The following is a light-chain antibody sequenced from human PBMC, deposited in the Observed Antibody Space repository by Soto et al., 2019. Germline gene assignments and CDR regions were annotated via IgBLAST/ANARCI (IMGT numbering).Light chain of an antibody. V-gene: IGKV3-11*01. CDR1: QSGSSW. Sequence: ILLPQSPATLALSQVERATLSSRASQSGSSWLARYQQKPGQAPKLLIYDASNRATGIPARFSGSGSGTDFTLTISSLEPEDFAVYYCQQRSNWFLTFGGGTKVDIK. J-gene: IGKJ4*01. CDR3: QQRSNWFLT. CDR2: DAS.